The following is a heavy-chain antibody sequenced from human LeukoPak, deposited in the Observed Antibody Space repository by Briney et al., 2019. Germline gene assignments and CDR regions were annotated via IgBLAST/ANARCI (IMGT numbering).Heavy chain of an antibody. Sequence: GGSLRLSCAASGFTFSDFWMSWVRQAPGKGLEWVSVISENGGSTYYADSVKGRFTISRDNSKNTLFLQMNSLRAEDTAIYYCAKSRGIYDNSGWRTYDSWGQGILVTVSS. CDR3: AKSRGIYDNSGWRTYDS. D-gene: IGHD6-19*01. CDR2: ISENGGST. V-gene: IGHV3-23*01. CDR1: GFTFSDFW. J-gene: IGHJ4*02.